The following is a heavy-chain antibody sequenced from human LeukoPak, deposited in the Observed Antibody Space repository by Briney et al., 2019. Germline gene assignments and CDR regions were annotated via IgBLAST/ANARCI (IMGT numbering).Heavy chain of an antibody. CDR2: IRYDGSNK. V-gene: IGHV3-30*02. CDR1: GFTFSSYG. Sequence: GGSLRLSCAASGFTFSSYGMHWVRQAPGKGLEWVAFIRYDGSNKYYADSVKGRSTISRDNSKNTMYVQMNSLRAEDTAVYYCATVLCCGGDCSNDYWGQGTLVTVSS. CDR3: ATVLCCGGDCSNDY. D-gene: IGHD2-21*02. J-gene: IGHJ4*02.